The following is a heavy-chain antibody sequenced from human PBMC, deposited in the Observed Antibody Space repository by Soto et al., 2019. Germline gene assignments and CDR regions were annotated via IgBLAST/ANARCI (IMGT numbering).Heavy chain of an antibody. CDR1: GGSISSGGYY. D-gene: IGHD2-15*01. Sequence: SETLSLTCTVSGGSISSGGYYWSWIRQHPGKGLEWIGYIYYSGSTYYNPSLKSRVTISVDTSKNQFSLKLSSVTAADTAVYYCARDGQGYCSGGSCYHAFDIWGQGTMVTVSS. J-gene: IGHJ3*02. CDR2: IYYSGST. CDR3: ARDGQGYCSGGSCYHAFDI. V-gene: IGHV4-31*03.